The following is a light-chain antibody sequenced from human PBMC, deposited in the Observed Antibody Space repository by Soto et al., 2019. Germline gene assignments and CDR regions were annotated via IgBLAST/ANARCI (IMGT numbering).Light chain of an antibody. Sequence: EIVLTQSPATLSLSPGERATLSCRASQSVSSYLAWYQQKPGQAPRLLIDDASNRATGIPARFSGSGSGTDFTLTISRLEPEDFAVYYCQQYGSSTGTFGQGTKVDIK. CDR3: QQYGSSTGT. V-gene: IGKV3-11*01. J-gene: IGKJ1*01. CDR2: DAS. CDR1: QSVSSY.